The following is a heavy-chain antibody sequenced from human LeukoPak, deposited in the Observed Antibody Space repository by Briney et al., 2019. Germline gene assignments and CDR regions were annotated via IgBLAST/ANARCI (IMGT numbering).Heavy chain of an antibody. V-gene: IGHV1-46*01. CDR2: INPSGGST. D-gene: IGHD4-17*01. CDR3: AREFPTSTVTTHWSGRPQDAFDI. J-gene: IGHJ3*02. Sequence: ASVKVSCKASGYTLTSYYMHWVRQAPGQGLEWMGIINPSGGSTSYAQKFQGRVTMTRDTSTSTVYMELSSLRSEDTAVYYCAREFPTSTVTTHWSGRPQDAFDIWGQGTMVTVSS. CDR1: GYTLTSYY.